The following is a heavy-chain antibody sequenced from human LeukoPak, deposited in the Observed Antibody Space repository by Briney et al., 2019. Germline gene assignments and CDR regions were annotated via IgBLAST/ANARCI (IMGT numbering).Heavy chain of an antibody. Sequence: SGTLPHTCAVSGGSISSSNWWSWVRQPPGKGLEWIGEIYHSGSTNYNPSLKSRVTISVDKSKNQFSLKLSSVTAADTAVYYCARQTGSGLFSLPGGQGTLVTVSS. CDR1: GGSISSSNW. V-gene: IGHV4-4*02. CDR3: ARQTGSGLFSLP. CDR2: IYHSGST. D-gene: IGHD3-10*01. J-gene: IGHJ4*02.